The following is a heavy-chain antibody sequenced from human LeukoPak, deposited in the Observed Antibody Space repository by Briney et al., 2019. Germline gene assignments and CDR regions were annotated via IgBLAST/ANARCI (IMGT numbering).Heavy chain of an antibody. CDR3: TRQGATRDSFDP. V-gene: IGHV3-73*01. CDR1: GFTFSGSA. Sequence: GGSLRLSCAASGFTFSGSAMHWVRQAFGKGLEWVGRIRSKANSYATAYAASVKGRFTISRDDSKNTAYLQMNSLKTEDTAVYYCTRQGATRDSFDPWGQGTLVTVSS. CDR2: IRSKANSYAT. J-gene: IGHJ5*02. D-gene: IGHD1-26*01.